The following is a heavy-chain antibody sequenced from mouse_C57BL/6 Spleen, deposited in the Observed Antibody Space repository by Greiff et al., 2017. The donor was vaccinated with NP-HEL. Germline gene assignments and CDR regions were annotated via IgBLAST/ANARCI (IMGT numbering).Heavy chain of an antibody. V-gene: IGHV1-18*01. J-gene: IGHJ4*01. Sequence: EVQLQQSGPELVKPGASVKIPCKASGYTFTDYNMDWVKQSHGKSLEWIGDINPNNGGTIYNQKLKGKATLTVDKTSSTVYMELRSLTSEDTAVYYCARCYSNYYYAMDYWGQRTSVTVSS. CDR1: GYTFTDYN. D-gene: IGHD2-5*01. CDR2: INPNNGGT. CDR3: ARCYSNYYYAMDY.